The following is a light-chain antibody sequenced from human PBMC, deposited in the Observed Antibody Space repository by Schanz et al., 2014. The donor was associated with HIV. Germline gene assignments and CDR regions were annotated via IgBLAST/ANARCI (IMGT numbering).Light chain of an antibody. J-gene: IGLJ1*01. V-gene: IGLV1-40*01. CDR1: TSNLGRTYD. CDR3: SSFTSSSPLGV. Sequence: QSVLTQPPSVSGAPGQRGTISCSGSTSNLGRTYDVPWAHPLPGTTPQLLIYGNKYRPSGVPDRFSGSKSGNTASLTISGLQVEDEADYYCSSFTSSSPLGVFGTGTKLTVL. CDR2: GNK.